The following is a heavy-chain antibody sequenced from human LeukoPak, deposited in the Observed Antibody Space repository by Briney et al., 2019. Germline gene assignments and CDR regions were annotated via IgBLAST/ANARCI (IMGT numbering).Heavy chain of an antibody. CDR2: IFPGDSDT. V-gene: IGHV5-51*01. CDR3: ARLDSSGYYY. J-gene: IGHJ4*02. CDR1: SYNFRNYW. D-gene: IGHD3-22*01. Sequence: GESLKISCKASSYNFRNYWIGWVRQTPGKGLEWMGTIFPGDSDTRYSPSFQGQVTISADKSISTAYVQWSSLKASDTAMYYCARLDSSGYYYWGQGTLVTVSS.